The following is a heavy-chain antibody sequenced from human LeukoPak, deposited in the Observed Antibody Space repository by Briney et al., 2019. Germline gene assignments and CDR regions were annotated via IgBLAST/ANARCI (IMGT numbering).Heavy chain of an antibody. Sequence: PSETLSLTCAVYGGSFSGYYWSWIRQPPGKGLEWIGEINHSGSTNYNPSLKSRVTISVDTSKNQFSLKLSSVTAADTAVYYCARGLYAGGAVTTYYGMDVWGQGTTVTVSS. CDR3: ARGLYAGGAVTTYYGMDV. CDR1: GGSFSGYY. CDR2: INHSGST. D-gene: IGHD4-17*01. V-gene: IGHV4-34*01. J-gene: IGHJ6*02.